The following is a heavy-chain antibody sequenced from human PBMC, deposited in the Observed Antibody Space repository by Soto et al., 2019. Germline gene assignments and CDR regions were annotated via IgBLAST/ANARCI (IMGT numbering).Heavy chain of an antibody. Sequence: PSETLSLTCTVSGGSISSSSYYWGWIRQPPGKGLEWIGSIFYSGSTYYNPSLKSRVTISVDTSKNQFSLKLSSVTAADTAVYYCARVLFARLAWFDPWGQGTLVTVSS. CDR1: GGSISSSSYY. J-gene: IGHJ5*02. CDR3: ARVLFARLAWFDP. D-gene: IGHD3-10*01. CDR2: IFYSGST. V-gene: IGHV4-39*01.